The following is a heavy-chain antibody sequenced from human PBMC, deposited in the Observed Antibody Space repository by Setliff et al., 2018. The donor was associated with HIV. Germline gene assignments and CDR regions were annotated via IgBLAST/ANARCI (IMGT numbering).Heavy chain of an antibody. CDR3: AGEAYDVLTPHAHIDY. CDR2: INWNGAIT. J-gene: IGHJ4*02. CDR1: GFTFDDFG. V-gene: IGHV3-20*04. Sequence: RPGGSLRLSCAASGFTFDDFGMTWVRQRPGKGLEWVSGINWNGAITDYADSVKGRFTISRDNAKNSLHLQMNSLRAEDVAFYYCAGEAYDVLTPHAHIDYWGQGVLVTVSS. D-gene: IGHD3-9*01.